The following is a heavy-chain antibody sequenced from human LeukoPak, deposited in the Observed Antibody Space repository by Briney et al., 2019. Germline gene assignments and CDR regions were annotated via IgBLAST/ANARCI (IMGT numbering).Heavy chain of an antibody. J-gene: IGHJ4*02. CDR2: ISFDGINK. D-gene: IGHD1-26*01. CDR1: GFAFNMFP. CDR3: ARSSERGPLVGATAAY. V-gene: IGHV3-30-3*01. Sequence: GGSLRLSCGASGFAFNMFPMFWVRQAPGKGLEWVVVISFDGINKYYADSVKGRFTISKDNSKNTLYLQMSSLRAEDSAVYYCARSSERGPLVGATAAYWGQGTLVTVSS.